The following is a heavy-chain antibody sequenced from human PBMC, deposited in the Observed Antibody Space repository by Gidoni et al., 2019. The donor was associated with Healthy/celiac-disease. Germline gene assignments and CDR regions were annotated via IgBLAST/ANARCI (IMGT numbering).Heavy chain of an antibody. V-gene: IGHV4-34*01. J-gene: IGHJ4*02. CDR1: GGSFSGYY. CDR3: ARALRWLYSGSHLSRGANDY. D-gene: IGHD1-26*01. Sequence: QVQLQQWGAGLLKPSETLSLTCAVYGGSFSGYYWSWIRQPPGKGLEWIGEINHSGSTNYNPSLKSRVTISVDTSKNQFSLKLSAVTAADTAVYYCARALRWLYSGSHLSRGANDYWGQGTLVTVSS. CDR2: INHSGST.